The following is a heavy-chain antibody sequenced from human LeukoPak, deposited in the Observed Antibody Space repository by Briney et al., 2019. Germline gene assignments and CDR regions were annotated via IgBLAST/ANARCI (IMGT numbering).Heavy chain of an antibody. Sequence: GGSLRLSCEASGFTFSTYWMTWVRQAPGQGLEWEANIKRDGSESHYVDSVRGRFTISRDNAKNSLYLQMSSLRAEDTAMYYCARDSNYYDSSAYYDTFDIWGQGTMVTVSS. CDR3: ARDSNYYDSSAYYDTFDI. J-gene: IGHJ3*02. D-gene: IGHD3-22*01. CDR1: GFTFSTYW. CDR2: IKRDGSES. V-gene: IGHV3-7*01.